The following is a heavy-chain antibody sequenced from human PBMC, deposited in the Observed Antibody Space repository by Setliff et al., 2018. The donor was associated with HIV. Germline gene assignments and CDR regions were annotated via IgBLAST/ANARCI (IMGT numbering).Heavy chain of an antibody. Sequence: PGESLRLSCAASGFTFDDYGMSWVRQTPGRGLEWVSGINWNGGNTYYADSVKGRFTISRDNAKNSLYLQMSSLRAEDTAFYYCARGGTIYYDSSGYYPLPFDYWGQGTLVTVSS. V-gene: IGHV3-20*04. CDR2: INWNGGNT. J-gene: IGHJ4*02. D-gene: IGHD3-22*01. CDR1: GFTFDDYG. CDR3: ARGGTIYYDSSGYYPLPFDY.